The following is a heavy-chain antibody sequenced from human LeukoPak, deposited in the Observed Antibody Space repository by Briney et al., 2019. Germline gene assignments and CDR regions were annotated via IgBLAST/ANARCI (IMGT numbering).Heavy chain of an antibody. Sequence: GGSLRLSCAASGFTFSSYEMNWVGQAPGKGLEWVSYISSSGSTIYYADSVKGRFTISRDNAKNSLYLQMNSLRAEDTAVYYCARDGLYSSSRNDAFDIWGQGTMVTVSS. CDR1: GFTFSSYE. V-gene: IGHV3-48*03. D-gene: IGHD6-13*01. CDR2: ISSSGSTI. CDR3: ARDGLYSSSRNDAFDI. J-gene: IGHJ3*02.